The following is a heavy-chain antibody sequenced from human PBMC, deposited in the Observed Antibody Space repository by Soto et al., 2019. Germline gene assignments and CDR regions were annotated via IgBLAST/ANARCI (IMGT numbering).Heavy chain of an antibody. V-gene: IGHV4-39*01. J-gene: IGHJ5*01. CDR2: VYYNENT. D-gene: IGHD3-10*01. CDR3: ARRERYYGSPGWFDP. Sequence: SESLSLTCSVSGASINNFAYYWGWIRQPPGKGLEWIGTVYYNENTYYNPSLKSRVAISVDTAKNQFSLNLRSVTAADTAIYFCARRERYYGSPGWFDPWGQGTLVTVSS. CDR1: GASINNFAYY.